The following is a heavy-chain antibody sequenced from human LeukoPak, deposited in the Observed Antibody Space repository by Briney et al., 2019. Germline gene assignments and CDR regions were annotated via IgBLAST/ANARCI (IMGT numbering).Heavy chain of an antibody. V-gene: IGHV1-2*02. D-gene: IGHD6-19*01. CDR3: ARMYSSGWYDWFDP. CDR2: INPNSGGT. CDR1: GYTFTGYN. J-gene: IGHJ5*02. Sequence: ASVKLSCKASGYTFTGYNMHWVRQAPGQGVEWMGWINPNSGGTNYAQKFQGRVTMTRDTSISTAYMELSRLRSDDTAVYYCARMYSSGWYDWFDPWGQGTLVTVSS.